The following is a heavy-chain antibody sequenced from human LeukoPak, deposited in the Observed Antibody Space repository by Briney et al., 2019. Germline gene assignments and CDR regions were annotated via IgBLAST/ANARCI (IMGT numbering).Heavy chain of an antibody. Sequence: SETLSLTCTVSGGSISGSSYYWGWIRQPPGKGLEWIGSIYYSGSTYYNPSLKSRVTISVDTSKNQFSLKLSSVTAADTAVYYCARRAYRAVGAFRRGFDYWGQGTLVTVSS. CDR3: ARRAYRAVGAFRRGFDY. V-gene: IGHV4-39*07. J-gene: IGHJ4*02. CDR2: IYYSGST. D-gene: IGHD1-26*01. CDR1: GGSISGSSYY.